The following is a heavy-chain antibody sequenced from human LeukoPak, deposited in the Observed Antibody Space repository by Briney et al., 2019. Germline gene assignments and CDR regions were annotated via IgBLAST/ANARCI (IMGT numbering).Heavy chain of an antibody. D-gene: IGHD5-18*01. CDR3: ARARPNRGYSYGPSSRWFDP. V-gene: IGHV4-34*01. CDR2: INHSGST. CDR1: GGSFSGYY. Sequence: SETLSFTCAVYGGSFSGYYWSWIRQPPGKGLEWIGEINHSGSTNYNPSLKSRVTISVDTSKNQFSLKLSSVTAADTAVYYCARARPNRGYSYGPSSRWFDPWGQGTLVTVSS. J-gene: IGHJ5*02.